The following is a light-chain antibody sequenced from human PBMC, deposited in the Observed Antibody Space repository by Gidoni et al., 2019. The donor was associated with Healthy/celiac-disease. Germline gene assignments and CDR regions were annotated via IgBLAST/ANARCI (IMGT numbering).Light chain of an antibody. Sequence: DIQMTQSPSSLSASVGDRVTITCRASQSIRSYVNWYQQKPGKAPKLLIDAASSLQSGVPSRFSGSGSGTDFTLNISSLQPEDVATYYCQQSYSTPRTFGQGTKVEIK. J-gene: IGKJ1*01. CDR1: QSIRSY. V-gene: IGKV1-39*01. CDR3: QQSYSTPRT. CDR2: AAS.